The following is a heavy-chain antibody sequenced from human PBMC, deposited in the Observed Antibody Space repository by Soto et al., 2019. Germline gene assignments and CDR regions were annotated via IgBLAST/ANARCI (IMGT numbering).Heavy chain of an antibody. CDR3: AREGDYGDFYFDY. V-gene: IGHV4-59*01. J-gene: IGHJ4*02. CDR1: GGSISSYY. Sequence: SETLSLTCTVSGGSISSYYCILIRQPPGKGLEWIGYIYYSGSTNYNPSLKSRVTISVDTSKNQFSLKLSSVTAADTAVYYCAREGDYGDFYFDYWGQGTLVTVSS. CDR2: IYYSGST. D-gene: IGHD4-17*01.